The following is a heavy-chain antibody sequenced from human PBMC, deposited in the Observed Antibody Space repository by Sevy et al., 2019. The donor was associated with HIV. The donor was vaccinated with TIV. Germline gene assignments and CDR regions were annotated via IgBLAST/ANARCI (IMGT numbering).Heavy chain of an antibody. CDR1: GFTFSSYA. D-gene: IGHD5-12*01. CDR2: ISYDGSNK. CDR3: ARVGDSGYEFDY. J-gene: IGHJ4*02. Sequence: GGSLRLSCAASGFTFSSYAMHWVRQAPGKGLEWVAVISYDGSNKYYADSVKGRFTISRDNSKNTLYLQMNSLGAEDTAVYYCARVGDSGYEFDYWGQGTLVTVSS. V-gene: IGHV3-30-3*01.